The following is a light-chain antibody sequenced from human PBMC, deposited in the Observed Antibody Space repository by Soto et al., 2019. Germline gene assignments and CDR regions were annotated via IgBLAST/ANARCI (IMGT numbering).Light chain of an antibody. V-gene: IGLV4-69*01. J-gene: IGLJ2*01. CDR2: LNSDGSH. CDR3: HTWGTGIVV. Sequence: QPVLTQSPSASASLGASVKLTCTLSSGHSNYAIAWHQQQPEKGPRYLMKLNSDGSHSKGDGIPDRFSGSSSGAERYLTISSLQSEDEADYYLHTWGTGIVVFGGGTKLTVL. CDR1: SGHSNYA.